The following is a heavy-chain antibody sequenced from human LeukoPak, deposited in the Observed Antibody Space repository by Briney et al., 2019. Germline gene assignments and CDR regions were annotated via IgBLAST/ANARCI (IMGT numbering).Heavy chain of an antibody. Sequence: APETRSLTCTVSGGSISGQYWSLIRQPPGKGLEWIGYIYYTGITKYNPSLKSRVTISVDTSKNQFSLRLTSVTAADTAVYYCARVSYHYYSGNYGWYFDYWGQGTLVTVTS. D-gene: IGHD3-10*01. CDR1: GGSISGQY. CDR3: ARVSYHYYSGNYGWYFDY. J-gene: IGHJ4*02. CDR2: IYYTGIT. V-gene: IGHV4-59*11.